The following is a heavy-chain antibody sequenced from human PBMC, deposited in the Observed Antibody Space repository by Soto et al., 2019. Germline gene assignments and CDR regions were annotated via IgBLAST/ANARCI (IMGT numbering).Heavy chain of an antibody. J-gene: IGHJ6*02. CDR3: ARLGGYCSSTRCYGFYGMDV. V-gene: IGHV4-39*01. CDR1: GGSISSGPYS. Sequence: QLQLQESGPGLVKPSETLSLTCTVSGGSISSGPYSWGWIRQPPGEGLEWIGTFYYSESTYYNPSLEGRVTISVDTSKNQFSLKVSSVTVADTAVYYCARLGGYCSSTRCYGFYGMDVWGQGTTVTVSS. CDR2: FYYSEST. D-gene: IGHD2-2*01.